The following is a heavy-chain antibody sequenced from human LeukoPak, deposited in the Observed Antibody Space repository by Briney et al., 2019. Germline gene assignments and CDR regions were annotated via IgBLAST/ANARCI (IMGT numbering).Heavy chain of an antibody. D-gene: IGHD5-24*01. Sequence: GGSLRLSCAASGFTFNTYSMNWVRQAPGKGLEWVSFIFSSSTYKYYTDSVKGRFTISRDNAKNTLYLQMNSLRAEDTAVYYCARARWYSCDYWGQGTLVTVSS. CDR1: GFTFNTYS. CDR3: ARARWYSCDY. V-gene: IGHV3-21*01. CDR2: IFSSSTYK. J-gene: IGHJ4*02.